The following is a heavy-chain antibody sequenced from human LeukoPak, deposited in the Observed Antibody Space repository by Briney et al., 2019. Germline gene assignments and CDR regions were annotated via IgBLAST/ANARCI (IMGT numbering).Heavy chain of an antibody. CDR1: GFTFSSYW. Sequence: GGSLRLSCAASGFTFSSYWMSWVRQAPGKGLEWVANIKQDGSEKYYVDSVKGRFTISRDNAKNSLYLQMNSLRAEDTAVYYCASVYSSGWYLDWFDPWGQGTLVTVSS. CDR3: ASVYSSGWYLDWFDP. V-gene: IGHV3-7*01. CDR2: IKQDGSEK. D-gene: IGHD6-19*01. J-gene: IGHJ5*02.